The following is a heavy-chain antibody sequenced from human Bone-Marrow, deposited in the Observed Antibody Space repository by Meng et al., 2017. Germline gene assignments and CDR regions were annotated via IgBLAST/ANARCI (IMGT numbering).Heavy chain of an antibody. V-gene: IGHV4-39*07. CDR3: ARVPPTTYDILTGPLP. Sequence: GSLRLSCTVSGGSISSSSYYWGWIRQPPGKGLEWIGSIYYSGTTYYNPSLKSRVTISVDTSKNQFSLKLRSVTAADTAVYYCARVPPTTYDILTGPLPWGQGTLVTVSS. CDR1: GGSISSSSYY. D-gene: IGHD3-9*01. CDR2: IYYSGTT. J-gene: IGHJ5*02.